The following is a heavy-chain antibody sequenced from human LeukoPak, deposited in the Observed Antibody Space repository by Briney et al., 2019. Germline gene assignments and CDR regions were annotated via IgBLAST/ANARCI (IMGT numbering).Heavy chain of an antibody. CDR3: ARGGRWELLHAFDI. V-gene: IGHV3-30-3*01. J-gene: IGHJ3*02. CDR2: ISYDGSNK. Sequence: GGSLRLSCAASGFTFSSYAMHWVRQAPGKGLEWVAVISYDGSNKYYADSVKGRFTISRDNSKNTLYLQMNSLRAEDTAVYCCARGGRWELLHAFDIWGQGTMVTVSS. CDR1: GFTFSSYA. D-gene: IGHD1-26*01.